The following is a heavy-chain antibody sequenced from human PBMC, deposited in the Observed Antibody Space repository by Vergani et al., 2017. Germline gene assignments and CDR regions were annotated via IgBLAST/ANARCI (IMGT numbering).Heavy chain of an antibody. D-gene: IGHD3-10*02. J-gene: IGHJ4*02. CDR2: FHHTGMT. V-gene: IGHV4-38-2*02. CDR1: NNSISRGYF. Sequence: QVQLQESGPGLVKPSETLSLTCTVSNNSISRGYFWGWIRRPPGKGLEWIASFHHTGMTYNNPSLKSRVTISVDTSKNLISLQLNSVTAADTALYYCARHGCSGNFYRLFDSWGQGTLVTVSS. CDR3: ARHGCSGNFYRLFDS.